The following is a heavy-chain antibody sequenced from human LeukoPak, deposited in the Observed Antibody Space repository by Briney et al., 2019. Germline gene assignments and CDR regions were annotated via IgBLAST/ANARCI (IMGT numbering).Heavy chain of an antibody. CDR2: IYYSGST. CDR3: ARGKVATIDNYYYYYMDV. D-gene: IGHD5-24*01. J-gene: IGHJ6*03. V-gene: IGHV4-61*01. CDR1: GGSISSGSYY. Sequence: SETLSLTCTVSGGSISSGSYYWSWIRQPPGKGLEWIGYIYYSGSTNYHPSLKSRVTISVDTSKNQFSLKLSSVTAADTAVYYCARGKVATIDNYYYYYMDVWGKGTTVTVSS.